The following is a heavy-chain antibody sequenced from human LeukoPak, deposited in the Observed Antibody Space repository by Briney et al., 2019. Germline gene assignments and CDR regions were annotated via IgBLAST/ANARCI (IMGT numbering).Heavy chain of an antibody. J-gene: IGHJ4*02. CDR3: ARVPDILTGYPLHYFDY. V-gene: IGHV1-2*02. Sequence: GASVKVSCKASGYTFTGYYMHWVRQAPGQGLEWMGWINPNSGGTNYAQKFQGRVTMTRDTSISTAYMELSRLRSDDTAVYYCARVPDILTGYPLHYFDYWGQGALVTVSS. D-gene: IGHD3-9*01. CDR2: INPNSGGT. CDR1: GYTFTGYY.